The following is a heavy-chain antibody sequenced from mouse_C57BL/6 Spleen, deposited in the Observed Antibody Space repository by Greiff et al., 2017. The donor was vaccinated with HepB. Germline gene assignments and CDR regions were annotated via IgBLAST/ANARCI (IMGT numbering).Heavy chain of an antibody. J-gene: IGHJ2*01. CDR1: GYTFTSYW. CDR3: ARGVDYGYFDY. CDR2: IDPSDSYT. Sequence: VQLQQPGAELVMPGASVKLSCKASGYTFTSYWMHWVKQRPGQGLEWIGEIDPSDSYTNYNQKFKGKSTLTVDKSSSTAYMQLSSLTSEDSAVYYCARGVDYGYFDYWGQGTTLTVSS. D-gene: IGHD1-1*01. V-gene: IGHV1-69*01.